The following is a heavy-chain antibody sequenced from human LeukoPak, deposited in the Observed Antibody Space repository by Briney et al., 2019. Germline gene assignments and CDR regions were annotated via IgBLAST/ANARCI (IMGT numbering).Heavy chain of an antibody. V-gene: IGHV4-59*01. D-gene: IGHD4-17*01. CDR1: GGSISSYY. CDR3: ARGGYGAGWFDP. CDR2: IYYSGST. Sequence: PSETLSLTCTVSGGSISSYYWSWIRQPPGKGLEWIGYIYYSGSTNYNPSLKSRVAISVDTSKNQFSLKLSSVTAADTAVYYCARGGYGAGWFDPWGQGTLVTVSS. J-gene: IGHJ5*02.